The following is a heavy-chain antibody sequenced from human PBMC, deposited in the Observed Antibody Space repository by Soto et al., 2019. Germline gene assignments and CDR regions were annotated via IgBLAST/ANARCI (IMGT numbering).Heavy chain of an antibody. D-gene: IGHD2-21*01. Sequence: ASETLSLTCTVSGGSISSGGYSWSWIRQPPGKGLEWIEYIYHSGSTYYNPSLKSRVTISVDRSKSQVSLRLASVTAADTAVYYCARLGAYYQSLDPWGPGILVTVSS. CDR2: IYHSGST. V-gene: IGHV4-30-2*01. J-gene: IGHJ5*02. CDR3: ARLGAYYQSLDP. CDR1: GGSISSGGYS.